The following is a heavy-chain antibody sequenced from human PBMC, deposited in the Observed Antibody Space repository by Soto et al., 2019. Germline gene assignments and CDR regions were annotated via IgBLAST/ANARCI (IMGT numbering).Heavy chain of an antibody. CDR1: GGSISSGYYY. D-gene: IGHD3-10*01. Sequence: SETLSLTCSVSGGSISSGYYYWSWIRQPPGKGLEWIRNLYYSGNTYYNPSLQSRVSISGDTSKNQFSLKLTFVTAADTAVYYCARGRGGVQHWGQGTLVTVSS. J-gene: IGHJ1*01. CDR2: LYYSGNT. CDR3: ARGRGGVQH. V-gene: IGHV4-39*07.